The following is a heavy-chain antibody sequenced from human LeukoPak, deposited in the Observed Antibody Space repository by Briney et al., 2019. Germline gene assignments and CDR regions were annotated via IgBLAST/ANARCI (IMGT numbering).Heavy chain of an antibody. J-gene: IGHJ6*02. CDR3: ARNAYGAQTPSYV. CDR2: INPTSGYT. CDR1: GFTFSDYY. V-gene: IGHV3-11*03. Sequence: PGGSLRLSCAASGFTFSDYYMSWIRQAPGKGLEWLSYINPTSGYTPYADSVRGRFTISRDNAKNSLYLQMNSLRAEDTAVYYCARNAYGAQTPSYVWGQGTTVTVSS. D-gene: IGHD4-17*01.